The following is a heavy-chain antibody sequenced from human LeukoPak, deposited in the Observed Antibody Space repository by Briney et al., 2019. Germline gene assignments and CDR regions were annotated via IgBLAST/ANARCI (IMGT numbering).Heavy chain of an antibody. Sequence: KPSETLSLTCAVYGGSFSGYYWSWIRQPPGKGLEWIGEINHSGSTNYNPSLKSRVTISVDRSKSQFSLKLSSVTAADTAVYYCARDCSGGSCYDYWGQGTLVTVSS. D-gene: IGHD2-15*01. CDR3: ARDCSGGSCYDY. V-gene: IGHV4-34*01. CDR1: GGSFSGYY. CDR2: INHSGST. J-gene: IGHJ4*02.